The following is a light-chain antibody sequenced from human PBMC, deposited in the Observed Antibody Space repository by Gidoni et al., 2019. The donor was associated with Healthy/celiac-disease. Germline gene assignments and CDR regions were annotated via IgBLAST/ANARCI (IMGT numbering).Light chain of an antibody. J-gene: IGLJ2*01. V-gene: IGLV2-14*03. CDR1: SSDVGGYNY. CDR2: DVS. CDR3: SSDTSSSTRV. Sequence: QSALTKPAAASGSPGQTIPLSCTGTSSDVGGYNYVSWYQQHPGKAPKLMIYDVSNRPSGFSTRFSGSESGNTASLTIPGLQAEDEADYYCSSDTSSSTRVFGGGTKLTVL.